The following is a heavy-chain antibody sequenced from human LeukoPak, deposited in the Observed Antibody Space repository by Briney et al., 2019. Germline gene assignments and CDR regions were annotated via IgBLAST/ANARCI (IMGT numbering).Heavy chain of an antibody. Sequence: GASVKVSCKASGYTFTSYAMNWVRQAPGQGLEWMGWINTNTGNPTYDQGFPGRFVFSLDTSVSTAYLQISSLKAEETAVYYCARELYSGSYYLVLDYWGQGTLVTVSS. CDR2: INTNTGNP. D-gene: IGHD1-26*01. J-gene: IGHJ4*02. CDR3: ARELYSGSYYLVLDY. V-gene: IGHV7-4-1*02. CDR1: GYTFTSYA.